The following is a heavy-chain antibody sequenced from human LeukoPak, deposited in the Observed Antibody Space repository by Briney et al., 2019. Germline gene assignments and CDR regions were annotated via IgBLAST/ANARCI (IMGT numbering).Heavy chain of an antibody. CDR3: ARKGWGWLAFDY. V-gene: IGHV3-48*03. Sequence: GGSLRLSCAASGFTFSSYEMNWVRQAPGKGLEWVSYIGSSGSTIYYADSVKGRFTISRDNAKNSLYLQMNSLRAEDTAVYYCARKGWGWLAFDYWGQGTLVTVSS. CDR2: IGSSGSTI. J-gene: IGHJ4*02. D-gene: IGHD2-15*01. CDR1: GFTFSSYE.